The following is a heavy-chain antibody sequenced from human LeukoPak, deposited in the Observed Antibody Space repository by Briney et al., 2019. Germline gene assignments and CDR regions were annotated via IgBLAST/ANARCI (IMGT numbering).Heavy chain of an antibody. D-gene: IGHD6-13*01. Sequence: GGSLRLSCAASGFPFSSYWMSWVRQAPGKGWEWVANIKQDGSEKYYVDSVKGRFTISRDNAKNSLYLQMNSLRAEDTAVYYCARIQYSSSWYGNYYYYYMDVWGKGTTVTVSS. CDR3: ARIQYSSSWYGNYYYYYMDV. V-gene: IGHV3-7*01. CDR1: GFPFSSYW. J-gene: IGHJ6*03. CDR2: IKQDGSEK.